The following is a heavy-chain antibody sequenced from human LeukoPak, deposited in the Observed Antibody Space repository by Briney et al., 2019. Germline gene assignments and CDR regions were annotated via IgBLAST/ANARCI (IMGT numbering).Heavy chain of an antibody. CDR2: ISSSGSTI. CDR1: GFTFSDYY. CDR3: AKDRSSIEPSDY. J-gene: IGHJ4*02. Sequence: GGSLRLSCAASGFTFSDYYMSWIRQAPGKGLEWVSYISSSGSTIYYADSVKGRFTISRDNSKNTLYLQMNSLRAEDTAVYYCAKDRSSIEPSDYWGQGTLVTVSS. D-gene: IGHD1-14*01. V-gene: IGHV3-11*01.